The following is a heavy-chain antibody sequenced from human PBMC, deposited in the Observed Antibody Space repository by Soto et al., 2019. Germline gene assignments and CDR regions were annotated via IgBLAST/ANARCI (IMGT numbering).Heavy chain of an antibody. Sequence: SETLSLTCAVSGYSISSGFYWGWIRQPPAMGLEWIGSIYDSETTDYNPSLKSRVTISVDPSKNQFSLRLRSVTAADTAVYYCASKLGAYFDSWSQGTLVTVSS. CDR3: ASKLGAYFDS. CDR1: GYSISSGFY. D-gene: IGHD7-27*01. J-gene: IGHJ4*02. CDR2: IYDSETT. V-gene: IGHV4-38-2*01.